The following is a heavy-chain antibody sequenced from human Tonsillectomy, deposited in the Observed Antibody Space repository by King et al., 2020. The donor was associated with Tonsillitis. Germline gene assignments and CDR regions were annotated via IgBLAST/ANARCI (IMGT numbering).Heavy chain of an antibody. Sequence: VQLVESGGGVVQPGRSLRLSCAASGFSFSNYAMHWVRQAPGKGLEWVAAISYDGSNKNYADSVKGRFTISRDNSKNTLYLQMNSLRAEDTDVYYCASDLDFYVSGRPPGIFDFWGQGTLVTVSS. V-gene: IGHV3-30-3*01. D-gene: IGHD3-10*01. CDR1: GFSFSNYA. J-gene: IGHJ4*02. CDR2: ISYDGSNK. CDR3: ASDLDFYVSGRPPGIFDF.